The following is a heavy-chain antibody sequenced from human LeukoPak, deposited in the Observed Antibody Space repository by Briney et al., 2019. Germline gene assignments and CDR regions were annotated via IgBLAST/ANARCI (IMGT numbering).Heavy chain of an antibody. J-gene: IGHJ4*02. Sequence: PSGTLSLTCTVSGGSVSSGSYYWSWIRQPPGKGLEWIGYIYYSGSTNYNPSLKSRVTISVDTSKNQFSLKLSSVTAADTAVYYCARRRDGYNSLFDYWGQGTLVTVSS. D-gene: IGHD5-24*01. CDR2: IYYSGST. CDR3: ARRRDGYNSLFDY. V-gene: IGHV4-61*01. CDR1: GGSVSSGSYY.